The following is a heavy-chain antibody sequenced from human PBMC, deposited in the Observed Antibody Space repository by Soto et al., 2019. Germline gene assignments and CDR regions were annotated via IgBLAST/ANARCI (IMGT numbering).Heavy chain of an antibody. CDR2: ISYDGSNK. J-gene: IGHJ4*02. CDR3: ARENYGTLYFDY. D-gene: IGHD1-1*01. Sequence: PGGSLRLSCAASGFTFRIYAMHWVRQAPGKGLEWVAVISYDGSNKYYADSVKGRLTISRDNPKNTLYLQMNSLRAEDTALYYSARENYGTLYFDYWGQGTLVTVSS. CDR1: GFTFRIYA. V-gene: IGHV3-30-3*01.